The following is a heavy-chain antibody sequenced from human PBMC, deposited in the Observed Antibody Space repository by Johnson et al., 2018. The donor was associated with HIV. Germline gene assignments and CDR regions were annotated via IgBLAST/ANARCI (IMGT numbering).Heavy chain of an antibody. CDR3: AKDMSRVVTPWAVSFDI. D-gene: IGHD4-23*01. CDR2: ISWDSGTI. CDR1: GFTFDNFA. V-gene: IGHV3-9*01. J-gene: IGHJ3*02. Sequence: EVQLVESGGGLVQPGRSLRLSRVASGFTFDNFAMHWVRQAPGKGLEWVSSISWDSGTIGYADSVKGRFTISRDNAKISLYLQMDSLRAEDTAVYYCAKDMSRVVTPWAVSFDIWGQGTMVTVSS.